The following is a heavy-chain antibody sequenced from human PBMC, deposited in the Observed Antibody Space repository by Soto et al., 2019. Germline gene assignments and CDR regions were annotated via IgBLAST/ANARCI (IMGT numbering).Heavy chain of an antibody. CDR3: ARSQWGSDFDD. CDR1: GGSISSYY. CDR2: IYYSGST. D-gene: IGHD2-8*01. Sequence: SETLSLTCTVSGGSISSYYWSWIRQPPGKGLEWIGYIYYSGSTNYNPSLKSRVTISVDTSKNQFSLKLSSVTAADTAVYYGARSQWGSDFDDWGQGTLVTVAS. J-gene: IGHJ4*02. V-gene: IGHV4-59*01.